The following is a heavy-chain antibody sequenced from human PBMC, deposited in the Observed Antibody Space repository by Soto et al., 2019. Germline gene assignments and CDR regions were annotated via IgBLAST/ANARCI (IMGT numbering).Heavy chain of an antibody. CDR2: ISGSSTNI. D-gene: IGHD1-1*01. J-gene: IGHJ4*02. CDR3: ARGELDRSFDY. V-gene: IGHV3-48*02. Sequence: EVQLVESGGGSVQPGGSLRLSCAASGFTLSSRSMNWVRQAPGKGLEWVAYISGSSTNIYYADSVKGRFTISRDNAKKAVYLNMKSLRDEDTAVYYCARGELDRSFDYWGQGTLVTVSS. CDR1: GFTLSSRS.